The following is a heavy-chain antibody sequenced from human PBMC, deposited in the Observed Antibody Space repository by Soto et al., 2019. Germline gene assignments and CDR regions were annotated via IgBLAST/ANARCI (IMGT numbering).Heavy chain of an antibody. Sequence: GGSLRLSCAASGFTFSDYYMSWMRQAPGKGLEWVSYVSSSGTTIYYADSLKGRFTISRDNAKNSLYLQMNSLRAEDTALYYCARAGRNGALWGQGTLVTVSS. CDR3: ARAGRNGAL. CDR2: VSSSGTTI. D-gene: IGHD3-10*01. CDR1: GFTFSDYY. V-gene: IGHV3-11*01. J-gene: IGHJ4*02.